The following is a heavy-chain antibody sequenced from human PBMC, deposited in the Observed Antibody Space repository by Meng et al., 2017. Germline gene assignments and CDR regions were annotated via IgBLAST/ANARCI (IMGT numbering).Heavy chain of an antibody. CDR3: ARSYPIVATGYFDI. Sequence: VRWVWVGGWVVQPGSSLRCSVACFGLTCSGYAMPGVRQAPGKGLKWVAVISYDGSNKYYADSVKGRFTISRDNSKNTLYLQMNSLRAKDTAVYYCARSYPIVATGYFDIWGQGTMVTVSS. D-gene: IGHD5-12*01. J-gene: IGHJ3*02. CDR2: ISYDGSNK. CDR1: GLTCSGYA. V-gene: IGHV3-30*04.